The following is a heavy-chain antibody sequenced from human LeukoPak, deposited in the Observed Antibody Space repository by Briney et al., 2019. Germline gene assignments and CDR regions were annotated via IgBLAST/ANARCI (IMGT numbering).Heavy chain of an antibody. CDR1: GYTFTSYY. CDR3: ATMTTVVTCDY. CDR2: INPSGGST. V-gene: IGHV1-46*01. J-gene: IGHJ4*02. D-gene: IGHD4-23*01. Sequence: GASVKVSCKASGYTFTSYYMHWVRQAPGQGLEWMGIINPSGGSTSYAQKLQGRVTMTTDTSTSTAYMELRSLRSDDTAVYYCATMTTVVTCDYWGQGTLVTVSS.